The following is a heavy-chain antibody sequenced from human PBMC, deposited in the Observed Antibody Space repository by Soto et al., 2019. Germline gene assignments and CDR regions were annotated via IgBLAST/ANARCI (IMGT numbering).Heavy chain of an antibody. CDR1: GGSISSNY. V-gene: IGHV4-59*01. J-gene: IGHJ4*02. CDR3: ARYRREAVAGYTLDN. Sequence: SETLSLTCTVSGGSISSNYWTWIRQPPGKGLEWIGYVYNSGSTNYNPSLKSRVTISEDTSKSQFSLKVNSMTAADTAVYYCARYRREAVAGYTLDNWGQGSLVTVSS. CDR2: VYNSGST. D-gene: IGHD6-13*01.